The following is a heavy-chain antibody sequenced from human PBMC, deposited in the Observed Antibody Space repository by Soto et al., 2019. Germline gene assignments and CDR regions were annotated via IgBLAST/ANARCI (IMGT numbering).Heavy chain of an antibody. CDR1: GFTFSGSA. Sequence: GGSLRLSCAASGFTFSGSAMHWVRQASGKGLEWVGRIRSKANSYATAYAASVKGRFTISRDDSKNTAYLQMNSLKTEDTAVYYCTRGGRWLQLLDYYDMDVWGKGTTVTVSS. CDR3: TRGGRWLQLLDYYDMDV. CDR2: IRSKANSYAT. V-gene: IGHV3-73*01. D-gene: IGHD5-12*01. J-gene: IGHJ6*03.